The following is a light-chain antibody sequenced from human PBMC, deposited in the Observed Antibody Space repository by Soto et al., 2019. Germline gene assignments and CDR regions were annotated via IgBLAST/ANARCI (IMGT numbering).Light chain of an antibody. CDR1: QSVSRN. CDR3: QQRSDWPST. V-gene: IGKV3-11*01. CDR2: DAS. Sequence: EIVLTQSPATLSLSPGERATLSCRASQSVSRNLAWYQQQPGQAPRLLIYDASNRATGIPARFSGSGSGTDFTLTISRLEPEDFAVYYCQQRSDWPSTFGGGTKVQIK. J-gene: IGKJ4*01.